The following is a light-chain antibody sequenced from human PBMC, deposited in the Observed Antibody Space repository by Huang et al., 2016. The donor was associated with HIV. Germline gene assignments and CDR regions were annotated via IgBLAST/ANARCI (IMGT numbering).Light chain of an antibody. V-gene: IGKV4-1*01. CDR1: QNVFYRSNNKNY. CDR3: QQYYSNPLT. J-gene: IGKJ4*01. Sequence: DIVMTQSPDSLAVSLGERAAINCKSNQNVFYRSNNKNYLAWYQQKPGQPPKLLIDWASTRESGVPDRFSGSGSGTDFTRTIRSLQAEDVAGYYCQQYYSNPLTFGGGTRVEIK. CDR2: WAS.